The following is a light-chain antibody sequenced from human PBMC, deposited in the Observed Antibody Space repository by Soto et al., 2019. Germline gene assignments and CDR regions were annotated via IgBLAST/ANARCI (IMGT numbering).Light chain of an antibody. J-gene: IGKJ2*01. CDR3: HQYGTSPFT. CDR2: GAS. V-gene: IGKV3-20*01. Sequence: IVLTQSPGTVSLSPGEAVTLSCRASETVGRAYFAWYQQRPGQTPRLLLYGASNRAADIPDRFSGSGSGADFTLTISRLEPGYSALYYCHQYGTSPFTFGQGTKVEIK. CDR1: ETVGRAY.